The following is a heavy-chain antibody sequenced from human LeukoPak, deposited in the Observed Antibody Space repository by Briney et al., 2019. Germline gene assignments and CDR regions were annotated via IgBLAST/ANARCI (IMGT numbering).Heavy chain of an antibody. CDR2: ISGSGGST. CDR1: GFTFSSYA. CDR3: AKDNSRLGQYYFDY. J-gene: IGHJ4*02. Sequence: PGGSLRLSCAASGFTFSSYAMSWVRQAPGKGLEWVSAISGSGGSTYYAGSVKGRFTISRDNSKNTLYLQMNSLRAEDTAVYYCAKDNSRLGQYYFDYWGQGTLVTVSS. D-gene: IGHD2/OR15-2a*01. V-gene: IGHV3-23*01.